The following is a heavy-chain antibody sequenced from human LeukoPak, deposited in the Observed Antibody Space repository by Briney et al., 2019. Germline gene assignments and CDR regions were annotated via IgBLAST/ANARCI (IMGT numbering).Heavy chain of an antibody. Sequence: SSETLSLTCAVYGGSISSSNWWSWVRQPPGKGLEWIGEIYHSGSTNYNPSLKSRVTISVDKSKNQFSLKLSSVTDADTAVYYCARGGEGGDILGYWGQGTLVTVSS. CDR3: ARGGEGGDILGY. CDR1: GGSISSSNW. D-gene: IGHD3-9*01. CDR2: IYHSGST. J-gene: IGHJ4*02. V-gene: IGHV4-4*02.